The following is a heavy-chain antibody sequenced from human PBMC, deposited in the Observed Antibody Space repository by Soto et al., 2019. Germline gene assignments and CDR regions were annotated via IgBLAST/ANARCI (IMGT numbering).Heavy chain of an antibody. D-gene: IGHD5-12*01. CDR3: ARVDGYTYPNDY. V-gene: IGHV3-21*01. CDR1: GFTFSNYG. Sequence: GGSLRLSCAASGFTFSNYGMSWVRQAPGKGLEWVSSITSRSDYIYYADSVRGRFTISRDNAKNSLFLQMNRLRAEDTAVYYCARVDGYTYPNDYWGQGTLVTVSS. J-gene: IGHJ4*02. CDR2: ITSRSDYI.